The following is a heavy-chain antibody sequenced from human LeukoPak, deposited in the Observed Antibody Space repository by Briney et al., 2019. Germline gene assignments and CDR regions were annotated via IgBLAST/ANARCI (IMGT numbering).Heavy chain of an antibody. CDR1: GYTLTELS. J-gene: IGHJ4*02. CDR3: ATSRYGSGWSDY. CDR2: FDPEDGEI. Sequence: EASVKVSCKVSGYTLTELSMHWVRQAPGKGLEWMGGFDPEDGEIIYAQKFQGRVTMTEDTSTDTAYMELSSLRSEDTAVYYCATSRYGSGWSDYWGQGTLVTVSS. V-gene: IGHV1-24*01. D-gene: IGHD6-19*01.